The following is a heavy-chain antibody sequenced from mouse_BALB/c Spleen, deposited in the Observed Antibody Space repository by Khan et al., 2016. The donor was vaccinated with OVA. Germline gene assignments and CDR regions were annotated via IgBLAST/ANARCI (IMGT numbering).Heavy chain of an antibody. CDR3: ARPPITTVVATSYWFFDV. Sequence: EVELVESGGGLVQPGGSLKLSCAASGFTFSSYAMSWVRQTPEKRLEWVATISSGGSYTYYPDSVKGRFTISRDNAKNTLYLQMSSLRSEDTAMYYCARPPITTVVATSYWFFDVWGAVTTVTVSS. CDR1: GFTFSSYA. CDR2: ISSGGSYT. J-gene: IGHJ1*01. V-gene: IGHV5-9-3*01. D-gene: IGHD1-1*01.